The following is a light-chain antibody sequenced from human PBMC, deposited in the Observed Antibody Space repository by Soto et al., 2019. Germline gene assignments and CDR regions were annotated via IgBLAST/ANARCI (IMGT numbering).Light chain of an antibody. CDR1: QNIDNW. V-gene: IGKV1-5*03. CDR3: QQYNGYSYT. CDR2: KAS. Sequence: DIQMTQSPSTMSASVGDRATITCRASQNIDNWLAWYQQKPGKAPTLVIYKASILERGVPPRFSGSGFGTEFTLTISSLQPDDFATYYCQQYNGYSYTFGQGTKLEIK. J-gene: IGKJ2*01.